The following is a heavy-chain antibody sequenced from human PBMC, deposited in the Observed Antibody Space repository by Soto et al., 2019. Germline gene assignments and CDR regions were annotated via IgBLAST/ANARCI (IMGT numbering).Heavy chain of an antibody. J-gene: IGHJ4*02. CDR2: ISYDGSNK. D-gene: IGHD3-3*01. V-gene: IGHV3-30*18. Sequence: QVQLVESGGGVVQPGRSLRLSCAASGFTFSSYGMHWVRQAPGKGLEWVAVISYDGSNKYYVDSVKGRFTISRDNSKNTRYLQMNSLRSEDTAVYYCAKGIESFGMYYFDYWGQGTLVTVSS. CDR3: AKGIESFGMYYFDY. CDR1: GFTFSSYG.